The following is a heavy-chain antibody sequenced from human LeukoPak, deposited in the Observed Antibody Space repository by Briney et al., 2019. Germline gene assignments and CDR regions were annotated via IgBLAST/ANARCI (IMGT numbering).Heavy chain of an antibody. J-gene: IGHJ5*02. Sequence: GGSLRLSCAASGFTFSSYAMHWVRQAPGKGLEWVGVISYDGSNKYYADSVKGRFTISRDNSKNTLYLQMNSLRAEDTAVYYCARGGEMATIRGNWFDPWGQGTLVTVSS. D-gene: IGHD5-24*01. V-gene: IGHV3-30-3*01. CDR3: ARGGEMATIRGNWFDP. CDR1: GFTFSSYA. CDR2: ISYDGSNK.